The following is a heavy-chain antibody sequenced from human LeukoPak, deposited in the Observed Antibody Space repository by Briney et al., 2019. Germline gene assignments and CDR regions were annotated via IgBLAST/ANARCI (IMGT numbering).Heavy chain of an antibody. CDR3: ARDVAPDGQWIFYF. D-gene: IGHD5-24*01. V-gene: IGHV1-2*06. Sequence: ASVKVSCKASGYTFTDYYIHWVRQAPGQGLEWMGQFNPNSGRRAYAQRFQGRVAMTWDTSITTGYLELSSLRSDDMAIYYCARDVAPDGQWIFYFWGQRTLVTVTS. J-gene: IGHJ4*02. CDR1: GYTFTDYY. CDR2: FNPNSGRR.